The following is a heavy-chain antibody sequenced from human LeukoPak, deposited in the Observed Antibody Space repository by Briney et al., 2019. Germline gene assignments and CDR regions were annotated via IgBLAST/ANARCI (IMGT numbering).Heavy chain of an antibody. Sequence: PGGSLRLSCAASGFTFSSCAMSWVRQAPGKGLEWVAVIWYDGSNKYYADSVKGRFTISRDNSKNTLYLQMNTLRAEDTAMYYCARAPYSGSYGGHFDYWGQGTLVTVSS. CDR2: IWYDGSNK. CDR3: ARAPYSGSYGGHFDY. D-gene: IGHD1-26*01. V-gene: IGHV3-33*08. J-gene: IGHJ4*02. CDR1: GFTFSSCA.